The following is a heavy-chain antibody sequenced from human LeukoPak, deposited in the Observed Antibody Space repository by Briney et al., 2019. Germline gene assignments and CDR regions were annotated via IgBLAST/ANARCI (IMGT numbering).Heavy chain of an antibody. CDR1: GGSFSGYY. J-gene: IGHJ6*02. V-gene: IGHV4-34*01. CDR2: INHSGST. Sequence: PSETLSLTCAVYGGSFSGYYWGWIRQPPGKGLEWIGEINHSGSTNYNPSLKSRVTISVDTSKNQFSLKLSSVTAADTAVYYCARAPYYGSGSYYKGGIYCYYGMDVWGQGTTVTVSS. CDR3: ARAPYYGSGSYYKGGIYCYYGMDV. D-gene: IGHD3-10*01.